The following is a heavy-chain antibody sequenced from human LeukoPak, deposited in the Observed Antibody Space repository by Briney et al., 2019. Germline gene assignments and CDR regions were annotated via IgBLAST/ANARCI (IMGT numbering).Heavy chain of an antibody. D-gene: IGHD1-26*01. J-gene: IGHJ4*02. CDR3: EREVVGDISGTFADN. CDR1: GGSMSPFY. V-gene: IGHV4-38-2*02. Sequence: PSETLSLTCTVSGGSMSPFYWSWIRQTPEKGLEWIGSIYHSRSTYYNPSLQSRVTISVDTSKNHFSLELRHVTAADTAVYYCEREVVGDISGTFADNWGQGILVTVSS. CDR2: IYHSRST.